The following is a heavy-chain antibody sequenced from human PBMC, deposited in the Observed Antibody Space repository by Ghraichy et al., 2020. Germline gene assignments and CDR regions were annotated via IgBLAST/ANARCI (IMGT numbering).Heavy chain of an antibody. CDR2: IDWDDDK. V-gene: IGHV2-70*04. CDR3: ARTGVAVAGTPWDY. CDR1: GFSLSTSGMR. Sequence: SGPTLVKPTQTLTLTCTFSGFSLSTSGMRVSWIRQPPGKALEWLARIDWDDDKFYSTSLKTRLTISKDTSKNQVVLTMTNMDPVDTATYYCARTGVAVAGTPWDYWGQGTLVTVSS. J-gene: IGHJ4*02. D-gene: IGHD6-19*01.